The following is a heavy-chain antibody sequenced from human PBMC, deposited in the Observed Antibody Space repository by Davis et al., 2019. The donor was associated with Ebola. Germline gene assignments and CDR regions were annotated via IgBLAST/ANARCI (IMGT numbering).Heavy chain of an antibody. CDR2: IYPGDSDT. V-gene: IGHV5-51*01. CDR1: GYSFTSYW. Sequence: GESLKISCKGSGYSFTSYWIGWVRQMPGKGLEWMGIIYPGDSDTRYSPSFQGQVTISVDKSISTAYLQLNSLKASDTAIYYCARPKYSSSLYDAFDIWGQGTQVIVSS. D-gene: IGHD6-13*01. J-gene: IGHJ3*02. CDR3: ARPKYSSSLYDAFDI.